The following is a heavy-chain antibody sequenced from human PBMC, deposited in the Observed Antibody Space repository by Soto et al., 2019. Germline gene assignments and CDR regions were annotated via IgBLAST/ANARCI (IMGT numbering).Heavy chain of an antibody. CDR2: TYYRSKWYN. CDR3: ARDLGRFLEWLLKGHYYYMDV. J-gene: IGHJ6*03. Sequence: QVQLQQSGPGLVKPSQTLSLTCAISGDSVSSNSAAWNWIRQSPSRGLEWLGRTYYRSKWYNDYAVSGKSRITINPDTSKNQSSLQLNSVTPEDTAVYYCARDLGRFLEWLLKGHYYYMDVWGKGPRSPSP. V-gene: IGHV6-1*01. CDR1: GDSVSSNSAA. D-gene: IGHD3-3*01.